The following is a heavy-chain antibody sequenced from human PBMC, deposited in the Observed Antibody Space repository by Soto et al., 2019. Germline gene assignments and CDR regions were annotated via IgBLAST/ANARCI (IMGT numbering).Heavy chain of an antibody. Sequence: WASVKVSCKASGGTFSSYAISWVRQAPGQGLEWMGGIIPIFGTANYAQKFQGRVTITADESTSTAYMELTSLRSEDTAVYYCASPTSSGSYFDYWGQGTLVTVSS. D-gene: IGHD1-26*01. CDR2: IIPIFGTA. CDR1: GGTFSSYA. J-gene: IGHJ4*02. V-gene: IGHV1-69*13. CDR3: ASPTSSGSYFDY.